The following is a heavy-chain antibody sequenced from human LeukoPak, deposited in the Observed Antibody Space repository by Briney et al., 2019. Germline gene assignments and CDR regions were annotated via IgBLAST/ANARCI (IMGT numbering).Heavy chain of an antibody. CDR2: ISNSGTNI. Sequence: GGSLRLSCAASGFTFSSYEMIWVRQAPGKGLEWISYISNSGTNIFYADSVKGRFTIYRDNARNSLYLHMNSLRAEDTAIYYCARDSSPSGAWARPLDYWGQGTLVTVSS. CDR1: GFTFSSYE. D-gene: IGHD4-17*01. J-gene: IGHJ4*02. CDR3: ARDSSPSGAWARPLDY. V-gene: IGHV3-48*03.